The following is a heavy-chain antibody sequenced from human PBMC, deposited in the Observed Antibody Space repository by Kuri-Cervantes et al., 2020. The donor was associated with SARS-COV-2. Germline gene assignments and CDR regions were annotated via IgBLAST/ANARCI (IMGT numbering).Heavy chain of an antibody. CDR3: AKDGSITIFGVIPPDDAFDI. CDR1: ALSFSRNA. Sequence: ARSLSLSCAPSALSFSRNAMHWVRQAPRKGLEYVSPISDNGGSTYYANSVKGRFIISRDNSKNTLYLQMNSLRAEDTAVYYCAKDGSITIFGVIPPDDAFDIWGQGTMVTVSS. J-gene: IGHJ3*02. CDR2: ISDNGGST. D-gene: IGHD3-3*01. V-gene: IGHV3-64*01.